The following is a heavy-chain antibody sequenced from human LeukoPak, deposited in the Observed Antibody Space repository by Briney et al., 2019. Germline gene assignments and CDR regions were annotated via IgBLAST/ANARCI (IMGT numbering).Heavy chain of an antibody. Sequence: ASVKVSCKVSGYTLTELSMHWVRQAPGQGLEWMGWIDPNSGGTYYAQKFQGRVTMTRDTSISTAYMELSRLRSDDTAVYYCARGGEWLVPDGYFDYWGQGTLVTVSS. J-gene: IGHJ4*02. D-gene: IGHD6-19*01. CDR2: IDPNSGGT. V-gene: IGHV1-2*02. CDR1: GYTLTELS. CDR3: ARGGEWLVPDGYFDY.